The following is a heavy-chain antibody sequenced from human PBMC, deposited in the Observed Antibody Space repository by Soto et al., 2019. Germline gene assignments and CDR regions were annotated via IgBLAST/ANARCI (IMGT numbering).Heavy chain of an antibody. J-gene: IGHJ6*02. CDR3: ARDAPVALGVPNSMDV. V-gene: IGHV4-31*03. CDR2: IYYSGNT. CDR1: VGSISSGCYS. D-gene: IGHD3-3*02. Sequence: SETLSLTCTGSVGSISSGCYSSWIRQHPVWGLQWIGYIYYSGNTYYIPSLKSRVSISVDTSKSQFSLKLDSVSAADTAVYYCARDAPVALGVPNSMDVWGQGTTVT.